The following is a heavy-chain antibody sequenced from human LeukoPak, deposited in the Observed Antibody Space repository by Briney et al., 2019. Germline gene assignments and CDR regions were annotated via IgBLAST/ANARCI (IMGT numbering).Heavy chain of an antibody. V-gene: IGHV3-30*18. D-gene: IGHD6-6*01. CDR2: ISYDGSNK. CDR3: AKGSSSFLYYYYYMDV. CDR1: GFTFSSYG. Sequence: GGSLRLSCAASGFTFSSYGMHWVRQAPGKGLEWVAVISYDGSNKYYADSVKGRFTISRDNSKNTLYLQMNSLRAEDTAVYYCAKGSSSFLYYYYYMDVWGKGTTVTVSS. J-gene: IGHJ6*03.